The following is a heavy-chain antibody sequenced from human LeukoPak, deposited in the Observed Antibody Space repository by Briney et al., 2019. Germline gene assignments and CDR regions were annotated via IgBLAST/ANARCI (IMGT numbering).Heavy chain of an antibody. V-gene: IGHV3-20*04. CDR2: INWNGGGT. D-gene: IGHD1-26*01. Sequence: GGSLRLSCAATGYSFKDYGMRWVRQPPGKGLEWVSAINWNGGGTDYADSVKGRFTIFRDNAKNSLYLQLSGLRPEDTALYYCAKHLTATNTYIFFGLDVWGQGTSVTVSS. CDR3: AKHLTATNTYIFFGLDV. CDR1: GYSFKDYG. J-gene: IGHJ6*02.